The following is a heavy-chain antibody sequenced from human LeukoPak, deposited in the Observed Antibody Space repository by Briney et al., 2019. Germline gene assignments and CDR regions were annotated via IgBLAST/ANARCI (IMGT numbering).Heavy chain of an antibody. D-gene: IGHD6-13*01. CDR1: GGSISSYY. Sequence: SETLSLTCTVSGGSISSYYWSWIRQPPGKGLESIGYIYNSGSIKYNPSLKSRVTISVDTSRNQLSLKVSSVTAADTAMYYCARAKEAAAGTSYFDYWGQGTLVTVSS. V-gene: IGHV4-59*01. CDR3: ARAKEAAAGTSYFDY. CDR2: IYNSGSI. J-gene: IGHJ4*02.